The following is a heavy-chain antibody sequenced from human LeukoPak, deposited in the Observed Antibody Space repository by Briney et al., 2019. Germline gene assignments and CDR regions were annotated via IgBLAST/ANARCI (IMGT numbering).Heavy chain of an antibody. CDR3: AKDLVGTEGGSSSWYLFFDY. V-gene: IGHV3-23*01. J-gene: IGHJ4*02. CDR1: GFTFSSYA. D-gene: IGHD6-13*01. Sequence: GGSLRLSCAASGFTFSSYAMSWVRQAPGKGLEWVSAISGSGGSTYYADSVKGRFTISRDNSKNTLYLQMNSLRAEDTAVYYCAKDLVGTEGGSSSWYLFFDYWGQGTLVTVSS. CDR2: ISGSGGST.